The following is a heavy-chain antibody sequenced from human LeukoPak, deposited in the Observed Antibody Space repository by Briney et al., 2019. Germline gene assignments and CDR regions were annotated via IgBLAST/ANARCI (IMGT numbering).Heavy chain of an antibody. CDR2: IYYSGST. V-gene: IGHV4-61*01. J-gene: IGHJ3*02. CDR1: GGSVSSGSYY. Sequence: SETLSLTCTVSGGSVSSGSYYWSWIRQPPGKGPEWIGYIYYSGSTNYNPSLKSRVTISVDTSKNQFSLKLSSVTAADTAVYYCARLTIPIWGQGTMVTVSS. D-gene: IGHD2-21*01. CDR3: ARLTIPI.